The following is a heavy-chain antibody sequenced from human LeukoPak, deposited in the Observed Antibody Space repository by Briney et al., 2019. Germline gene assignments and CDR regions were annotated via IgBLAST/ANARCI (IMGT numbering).Heavy chain of an antibody. CDR3: ARAGWASYYYDSSGYYY. J-gene: IGHJ4*02. Sequence: ASVKVSCKTSGGTFNNSAISWVRQAPGQGLEWMGWISAYNGNTNYAQKLQGRVTMTTDTSTSTAYMELRSLRSDDTAVYYCARAGWASYYYDSSGYYYWGQGTLVTVSS. V-gene: IGHV1-18*01. CDR2: ISAYNGNT. CDR1: GGTFNNSA. D-gene: IGHD3-22*01.